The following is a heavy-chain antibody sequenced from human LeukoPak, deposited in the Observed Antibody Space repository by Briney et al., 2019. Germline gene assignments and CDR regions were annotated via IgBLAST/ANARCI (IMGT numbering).Heavy chain of an antibody. V-gene: IGHV4-34*01. CDR2: INHSGST. CDR1: GGSFSGYY. CDR3: ARDHNASVFDY. J-gene: IGHJ4*02. Sequence: SETLSLTCAVYGGSFSGYYWSWIRQPPGKGLESIGEINHSGSTNYNPSLKSRVTISVDTSKNQFSLKLSSVTAADTAVYYCARDHNASVFDYWGQGTLVTVSS. D-gene: IGHD1-1*01.